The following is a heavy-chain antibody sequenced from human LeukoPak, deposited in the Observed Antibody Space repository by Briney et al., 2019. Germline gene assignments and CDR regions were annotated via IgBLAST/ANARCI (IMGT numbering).Heavy chain of an antibody. CDR1: GFTFSSYW. D-gene: IGHD3-3*01. Sequence: GGSLRLSCAASGFTFSSYWMSWVRQAPGKGLEWVANIKQDGSEKYYVDSVKGRFTISRDNAKNSLYLQMNSLRAEDTAVYYCARVKAELRFLEWLGYWGQGTLVTVSS. CDR2: IKQDGSEK. V-gene: IGHV3-7*01. J-gene: IGHJ4*02. CDR3: ARVKAELRFLEWLGY.